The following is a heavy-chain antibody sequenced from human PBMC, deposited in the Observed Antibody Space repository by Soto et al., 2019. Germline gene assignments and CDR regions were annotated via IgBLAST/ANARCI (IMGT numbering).Heavy chain of an antibody. J-gene: IGHJ3*01. CDR2: ISAYNGNT. D-gene: IGHD6-19*01. CDR1: GYTFTSYG. CDR3: AGDGGGIAVPGNSFDD. Sequence: ASVKVSCKASGYTFTSYGISWVRQAPGQGLEWMGWISAYNGNTKYAQKLQGRVTMTTDTSTSTAYMELRSLRSEDTAVYYCAGDGGGIAVPGNSFDDWGQGTMVTVSS. V-gene: IGHV1-18*01.